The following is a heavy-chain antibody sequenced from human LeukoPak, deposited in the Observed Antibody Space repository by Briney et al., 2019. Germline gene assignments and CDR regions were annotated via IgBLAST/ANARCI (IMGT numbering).Heavy chain of an antibody. CDR2: ISSSGSTI. CDR3: ARGYSSGWYFDY. Sequence: GGSLRLSCAASGFTFSSYDMNWVRQAPGKGLEWVSYISSSGSTIYYADSVRGRFTISRDNAKNSLSLQMNSLRAEDTAVYYCARGYSSGWYFDYWGQGTLVTVSS. CDR1: GFTFSSYD. J-gene: IGHJ4*02. V-gene: IGHV3-48*03. D-gene: IGHD6-19*01.